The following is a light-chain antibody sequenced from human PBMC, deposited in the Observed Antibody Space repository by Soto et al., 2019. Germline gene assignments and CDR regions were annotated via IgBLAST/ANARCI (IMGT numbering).Light chain of an antibody. Sequence: QSVLTQPAYVSGSTGQSITISCTGTSSDVGGYNYVSWYQQHPGKAPKLMIYAVSNRPSGVSNRFSGSKSGNTASLTISGLQAEDESDYYCSSYTSSSPPVLFGGVTKLTVL. CDR3: SSYTSSSPPVL. J-gene: IGLJ2*01. V-gene: IGLV2-14*01. CDR2: AVS. CDR1: SSDVGGYNY.